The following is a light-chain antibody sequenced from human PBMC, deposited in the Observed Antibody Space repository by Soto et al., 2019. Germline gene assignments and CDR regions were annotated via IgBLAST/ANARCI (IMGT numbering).Light chain of an antibody. Sequence: QFALTQPTSVSGYPGHSLTISCTGESSHIGAFDYVSWYQQHPGKAPSLLIHGVRNRPPNISSRFSASKSGLTASLTTSALRAEDEADYYCSSFTTSRFYVFGPETQVTVL. J-gene: IGLJ1*01. CDR1: SSHIGAFDY. CDR3: SSFTTSRFYV. V-gene: IGLV2-14*01. CDR2: GVR.